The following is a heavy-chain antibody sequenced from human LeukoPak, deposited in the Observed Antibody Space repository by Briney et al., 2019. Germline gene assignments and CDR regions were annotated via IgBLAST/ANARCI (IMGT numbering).Heavy chain of an antibody. CDR3: ARDPPDY. CDR1: GFTFSSYE. CDR2: ILNSGTTT. V-gene: IGHV3-48*03. Sequence: GGSLRLSCAASGFTFSSYEMNWVRQAPGKGLEWVSYILNSGTTTYYADSVKGRFTISRDNAKKSLYLQKNSLRAEDTGVYYCARDPPDYWGQGILVTVSS. J-gene: IGHJ4*02.